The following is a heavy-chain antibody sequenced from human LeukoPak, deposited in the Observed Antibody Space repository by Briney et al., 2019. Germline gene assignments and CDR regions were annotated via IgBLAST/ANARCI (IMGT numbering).Heavy chain of an antibody. CDR2: ISGTNDET. CDR3: ARDKLTGAAGLSVDY. CDR1: GFIFKLFA. D-gene: IGHD6-13*01. Sequence: GGSLRLSCVGSGFIFKLFAVGWVRQAPGKGLEWVSVISGTNDETDYANSVRGHFTISRDNSLNTLFLQMNSLRAEDTAVYYCARDKLTGAAGLSVDYWGQETLVTVSS. J-gene: IGHJ4*02. V-gene: IGHV3-23*01.